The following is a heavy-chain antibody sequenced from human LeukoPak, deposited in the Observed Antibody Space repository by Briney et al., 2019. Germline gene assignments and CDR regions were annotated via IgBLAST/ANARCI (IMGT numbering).Heavy chain of an antibody. Sequence: SETLSLTCTVSGGSISPYSWSWIRQPPGKGLEWIGYIFYSGSTNYNPSLKSRVTISVATSKNEFYLELSSVTAADTAVYYCARDYHDTSGDNYVGGYYYMDVWGKGTTVTVSS. CDR2: IFYSGST. V-gene: IGHV4-59*08. CDR3: ARDYHDTSGDNYVGGYYYMDV. CDR1: GGSISPYS. J-gene: IGHJ6*03. D-gene: IGHD3-22*01.